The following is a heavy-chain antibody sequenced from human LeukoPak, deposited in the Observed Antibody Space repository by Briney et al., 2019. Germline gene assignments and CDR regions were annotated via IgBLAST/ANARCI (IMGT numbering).Heavy chain of an antibody. CDR1: GFTFSDYY. CDR2: ISSSGSTI. V-gene: IGHV3-11*01. D-gene: IGHD6-19*01. J-gene: IGHJ6*02. Sequence: GGSLRLSCAASGFTFSDYYMSWIRQAPGKGLEWVSYISSSGSTIYYADSVKGRFTISRDNAKNSLYLQMNSLRADDTAVYYCARDHEQWLSTYYYGMDVWGQGTTVTVSS. CDR3: ARDHEQWLSTYYYGMDV.